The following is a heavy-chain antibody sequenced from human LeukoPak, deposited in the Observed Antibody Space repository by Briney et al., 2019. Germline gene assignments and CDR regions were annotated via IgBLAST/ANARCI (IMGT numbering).Heavy chain of an antibody. D-gene: IGHD2-2*02. Sequence: GASVKVSCKASGYTFTGYYMHWVRQAPGHGLEWTGWINPNSGGTNYAQKFQGRVTMTRDTSISTAYMELSRLRSDDTAVYYCARDPDIVVVPAAIRHFYMDVWGKGTTVTISS. CDR1: GYTFTGYY. CDR3: ARDPDIVVVPAAIRHFYMDV. V-gene: IGHV1-2*02. J-gene: IGHJ6*03. CDR2: INPNSGGT.